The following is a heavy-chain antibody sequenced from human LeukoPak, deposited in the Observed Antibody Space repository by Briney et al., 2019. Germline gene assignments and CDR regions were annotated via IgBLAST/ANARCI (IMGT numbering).Heavy chain of an antibody. CDR3: ARVGLEWLLNYYYYYYMDV. CDR2: IYYSGST. Sequence: PSETLSLTCTVSGGSISSYYWSWIRQPPGKGLEWIGYIYYSGSTNYNPSLKSRVTISVDTSKNQFSLKLSSVTAADTAVYYCARVGLEWLLNYYYYYYMDVWGKGTTVTVSS. V-gene: IGHV4-59*01. J-gene: IGHJ6*03. D-gene: IGHD3-3*01. CDR1: GGSISSYY.